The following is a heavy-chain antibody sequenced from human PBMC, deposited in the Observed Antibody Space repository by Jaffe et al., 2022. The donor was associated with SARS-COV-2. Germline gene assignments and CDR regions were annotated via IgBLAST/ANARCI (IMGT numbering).Heavy chain of an antibody. CDR2: IWYDGSKN. D-gene: IGHD6-6*01. Sequence: QVQLVESGGGVVQPGRSLRLSCAASGFTFSSYGMHWVRQSPGKGLEWVAVIWYDGSKNYYADSVKGRFTISRDNSKNTLYLQMNSLRAEDTAVYYCARAGGSVVPTIAARNWYFDLWGRGTLVTVSS. J-gene: IGHJ2*01. CDR1: GFTFSSYG. CDR3: ARAGGSVVPTIAARNWYFDL. V-gene: IGHV3-33*01.